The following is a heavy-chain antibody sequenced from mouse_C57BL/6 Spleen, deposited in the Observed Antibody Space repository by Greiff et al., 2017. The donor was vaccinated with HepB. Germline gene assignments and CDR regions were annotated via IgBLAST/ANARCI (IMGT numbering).Heavy chain of an antibody. D-gene: IGHD1-1*01. V-gene: IGHV5-9*01. J-gene: IGHJ2*01. CDR3: ARQRDYGSSYGFDY. CDR1: GFTFSSYT. CDR2: ISGGGGNT. Sequence: EVQLVESGGGLVKPGGSLKLSCAASGFTFSSYTMSWVRQTPEKRLEWVATISGGGGNTYYPDSVKGRFTISRDNAKNTLYLQMSSLRSEDTALYYCARQRDYGSSYGFDYWGQGTTLTVSS.